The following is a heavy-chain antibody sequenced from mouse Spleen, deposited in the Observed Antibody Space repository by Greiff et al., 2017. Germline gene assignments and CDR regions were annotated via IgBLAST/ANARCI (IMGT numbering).Heavy chain of an antibody. Sequence: VQGVESGPGLVAPSQSLSITCTVSGFSLTNYAVHWVRQSPGKGLEWLGVIWSDGSTDYNAAFISRLSISKDNSKSQVFFKMNSLQADDTAIYYCARNYHYYGSSYGYFDVWGAGTTVTVSS. D-gene: IGHD1-1*01. J-gene: IGHJ1*01. CDR1: GFSLTNYA. V-gene: IGHV2-4-1*01. CDR2: IWSDGST. CDR3: ARNYHYYGSSYGYFDV.